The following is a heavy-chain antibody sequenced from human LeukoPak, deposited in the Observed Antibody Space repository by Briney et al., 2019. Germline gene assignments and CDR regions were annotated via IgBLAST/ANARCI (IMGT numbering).Heavy chain of an antibody. CDR1: GGTFSSYA. V-gene: IGHV1-69*13. CDR2: IIPIFGTA. Sequence: SVKVSCKASGGTFSSYAISWVRQAPGQGLEWMGGIIPIFGTANYAQKFQGRVTITADESTSTAYMELSSRRSEDTAVYYCARDLGFTMVRGRINWFDPWGQGTLVTVSS. CDR3: ARDLGFTMVRGRINWFDP. J-gene: IGHJ5*02. D-gene: IGHD3-10*01.